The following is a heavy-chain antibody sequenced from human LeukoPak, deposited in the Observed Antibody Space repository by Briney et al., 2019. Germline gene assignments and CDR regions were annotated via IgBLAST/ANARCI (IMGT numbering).Heavy chain of an antibody. D-gene: IGHD6-13*01. J-gene: IGHJ5*02. Sequence: ASVKVSCKASGYTFTSYDINWVRQATGQGLEWMGWMNPNSGNTGYAQKFQGRVTMTRNTSISTAYMELSSLRSEDTAVYYCARGSRNIAAAGDWFDPWGQGTLVTVSS. CDR3: ARGSRNIAAAGDWFDP. CDR1: GYTFTSYD. V-gene: IGHV1-8*01. CDR2: MNPNSGNT.